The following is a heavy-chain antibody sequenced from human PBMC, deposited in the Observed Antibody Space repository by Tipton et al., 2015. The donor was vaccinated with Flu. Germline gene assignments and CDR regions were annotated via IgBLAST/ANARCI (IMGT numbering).Heavy chain of an antibody. V-gene: IGHV3-11*01. J-gene: IGHJ4*02. D-gene: IGHD2-2*02. Sequence: SLRLSCAASGFTFSDYYMSWIRQAPGKGLEWVSYISSSGSTIYYADSVKGRFTISRDNAKNSLYLQMNSLRAEDTAVYYCARAHRGYCSSTSCYKHPYYFDYWGQGTLVTVSS. CDR1: GFTFSDYY. CDR3: ARAHRGYCSSTSCYKHPYYFDY. CDR2: ISSSGSTI.